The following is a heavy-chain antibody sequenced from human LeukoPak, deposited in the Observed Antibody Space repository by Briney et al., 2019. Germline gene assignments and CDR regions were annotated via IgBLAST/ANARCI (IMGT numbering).Heavy chain of an antibody. V-gene: IGHV3-23*01. CDR3: AKDLLKESTGGSSDY. D-gene: IGHD2-15*01. CDR1: GFTFSSYA. CDR2: ISGSGGST. Sequence: GGSLRLSXAASGFTFSSYAMSWVRQAPGKGLEWVSAISGSGGSTYYADSVKGRFTISRDNSKNTLYLQMNSLRAEDTAVYYCAKDLLKESTGGSSDYWGQGTLVTVSS. J-gene: IGHJ4*02.